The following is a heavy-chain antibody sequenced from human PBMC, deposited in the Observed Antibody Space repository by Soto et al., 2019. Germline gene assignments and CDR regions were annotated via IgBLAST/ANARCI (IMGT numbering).Heavy chain of an antibody. CDR1: GYTFTSYD. CDR3: ARERTGTTSMDV. V-gene: IGHV1-8*01. Sequence: QVQLVQSGAEVKKPGASVKVSCKASGYTFTSYDINWVRQATGQGLEWRGWMNHNSGNTGYAQKFRGRVTMTRNTSISTAYMELSSLRSEDAAVYYWARERTGTTSMDVLGQGTTVTVSS. J-gene: IGHJ6*02. D-gene: IGHD1-1*01. CDR2: MNHNSGNT.